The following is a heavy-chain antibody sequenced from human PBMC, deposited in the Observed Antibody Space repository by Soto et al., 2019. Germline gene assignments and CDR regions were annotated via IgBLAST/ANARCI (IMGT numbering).Heavy chain of an antibody. CDR2: IIPIFGTA. Sequence: GASVKVSCKASGGTFSSYAISWVRQAPGQGLEWMGGIIPIFGTANYAQKFQGRVTITADESTSTAYMELSSLRSEDTAVYYCAREPSGKNWFDPWGQGTLVTVSS. V-gene: IGHV1-69*13. CDR1: GGTFSSYA. D-gene: IGHD6-25*01. J-gene: IGHJ5*02. CDR3: AREPSGKNWFDP.